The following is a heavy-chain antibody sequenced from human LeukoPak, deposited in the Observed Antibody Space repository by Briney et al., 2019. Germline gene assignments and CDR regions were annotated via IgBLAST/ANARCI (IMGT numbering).Heavy chain of an antibody. CDR3: ARSPGYSSGWYYFDY. V-gene: IGHV1-69*06. J-gene: IGHJ4*02. Sequence: SVKVSCKASGGTFSSYAISWVRQAPGQGLEWMGRIIPIFGTANYAQKFQGRVTITADKSTSTAYMELSSLRSEDTAVYYRARSPGYSSGWYYFDYWGQGTLVTVSS. CDR1: GGTFSSYA. CDR2: IIPIFGTA. D-gene: IGHD6-19*01.